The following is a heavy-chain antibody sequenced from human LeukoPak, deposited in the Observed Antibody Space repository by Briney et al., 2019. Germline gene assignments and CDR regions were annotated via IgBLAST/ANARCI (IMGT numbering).Heavy chain of an antibody. Sequence: GGSLRLPCAASGFIFNTYTMNWVRQAPGKGLEWVSAISGGGGGTYYADFVKGRFTISRDNSKNTLYLQMNSLRAEDTAAYYCAKGTERYREVSSFDYWGQGTLVAVSS. J-gene: IGHJ4*02. CDR1: GFIFNTYT. CDR3: AKGTERYREVSSFDY. V-gene: IGHV3-23*01. CDR2: ISGGGGGT. D-gene: IGHD3-10*01.